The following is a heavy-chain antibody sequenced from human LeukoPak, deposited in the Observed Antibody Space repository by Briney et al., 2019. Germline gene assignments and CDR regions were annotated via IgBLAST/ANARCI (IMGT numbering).Heavy chain of an antibody. V-gene: IGHV3-53*01. J-gene: IGHJ6*02. D-gene: IGHD5-12*01. CDR1: GFNVSSNY. CDR3: ARAGGYSGYAKDV. Sequence: GGSLRLSWAASGFNVSSNYMSWVRKAQGKGLEWVSVIYSGGSTYYADSVKGRFTISRDNSKNTLYLQMNSLRAEDAAVYYCARAGGYSGYAKDVWGQGTTVTVSS. CDR2: IYSGGST.